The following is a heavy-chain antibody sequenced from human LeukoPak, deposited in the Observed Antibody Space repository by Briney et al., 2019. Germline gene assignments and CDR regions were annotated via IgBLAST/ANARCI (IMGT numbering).Heavy chain of an antibody. J-gene: IGHJ4*02. CDR1: GFTFSTYG. CDR2: ISYDVSKK. V-gene: IGHV3-30*18. Sequence: PGGSLRLSCAASGFTFSTYGMHWVRQAPGRGLEWVAVISYDVSKKYYADSVKGRVTISRDNSKNTLYLQMNSLRLADTAVYYCAKDHSKGWFLWGQGMLVTVSS. D-gene: IGHD5-18*01. CDR3: AKDHSKGWFL.